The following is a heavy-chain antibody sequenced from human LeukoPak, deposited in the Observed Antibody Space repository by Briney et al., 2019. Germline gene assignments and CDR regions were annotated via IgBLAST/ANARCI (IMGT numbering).Heavy chain of an antibody. V-gene: IGHV1-3*01. Sequence: GASVKVSCKASGYTFTSYAMHWVRQAPGQRPEWMGWINAGNGNTKYSQKFQGRVTITRDTSASTAYMELSSLRSEDTAVYYCARDPRYCSSTSCYDGGLWFDPWGQGTLVTVSS. J-gene: IGHJ5*02. CDR1: GYTFTSYA. D-gene: IGHD2-2*01. CDR3: ARDPRYCSSTSCYDGGLWFDP. CDR2: INAGNGNT.